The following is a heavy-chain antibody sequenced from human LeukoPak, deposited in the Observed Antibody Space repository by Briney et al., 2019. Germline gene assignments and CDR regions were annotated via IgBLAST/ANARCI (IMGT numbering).Heavy chain of an antibody. CDR1: GYIFTSYW. V-gene: IGHV5-51*01. D-gene: IGHD3-22*01. J-gene: IGHJ4*02. CDR2: IYPGDSDT. CDR3: ARLKGYYDSSGSLFDY. Sequence: KFGEPLNISCKGSGYIFTSYWIGWVRQMPGKGLEWMGIIYPGDSDTRYSPSFQGQVTISADKSISTAYLQWSSLKASDTAMYYCARLKGYYDSSGSLFDYWGQGTLVTVSP.